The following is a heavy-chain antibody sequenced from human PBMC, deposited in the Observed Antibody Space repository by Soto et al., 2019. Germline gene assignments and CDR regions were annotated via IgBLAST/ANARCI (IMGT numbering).Heavy chain of an antibody. CDR3: ARLDREGWFDP. Sequence: ASVKVSCKASGYTFTIYCISWVRQAPGQGLEWMGWISAYNGNTNYAQKLQGRVTMTTDTSTSTAYMELRSLRSDDTAVYYCARLDREGWFDPWGQGTMVTVSS. J-gene: IGHJ5*02. V-gene: IGHV1-18*01. CDR2: ISAYNGNT. CDR1: GYTFTIYC.